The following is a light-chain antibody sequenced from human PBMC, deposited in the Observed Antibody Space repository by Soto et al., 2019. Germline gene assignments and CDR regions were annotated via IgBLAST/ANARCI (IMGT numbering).Light chain of an antibody. CDR1: QSVSSSY. V-gene: IGKV3-20*01. CDR2: GAS. J-gene: IGKJ2*01. Sequence: EIVLTQSPGTLSLSPGERATLSCRASQSVSSSYLAWYQQKPGQAPRLLIYGASSRATGIPDRFSGSGSGTDFTLTSNRLEPEDFAVYFCQQYGSSPHTFGQGTKLEIK. CDR3: QQYGSSPHT.